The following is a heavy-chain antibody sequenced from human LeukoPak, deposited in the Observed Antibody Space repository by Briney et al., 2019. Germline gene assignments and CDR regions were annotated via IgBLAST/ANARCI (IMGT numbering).Heavy chain of an antibody. J-gene: IGHJ4*02. CDR1: GFTLSNYA. CDR3: ARWGSTSCYDY. D-gene: IGHD2-2*01. CDR2: ISSNGGGT. V-gene: IGHV3-64*01. Sequence: GGSLRLSCAASGFTLSNYAMHWVRQAPGKGLEYVSAISSNGGGTYYANSVKGRFTISRDNSKNTLYLQMGSLRAEDMAVYYCARWGSTSCYDYWGQGTLVTVSS.